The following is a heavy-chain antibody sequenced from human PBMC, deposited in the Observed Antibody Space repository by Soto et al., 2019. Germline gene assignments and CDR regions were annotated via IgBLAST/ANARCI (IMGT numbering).Heavy chain of an antibody. CDR1: GGSFSGYY. D-gene: IGHD6-13*01. Sequence: ASETLSLTCAVYGGSFSGYYWSWIRQPPGKGLEWIGEINHSGSTNYNPSLKSRVTISVDTSKSQFSLKLSSVTAADTAVYYCARNKREGQQLVRRGTGGMDVRGQGTTVTVSS. J-gene: IGHJ6*02. V-gene: IGHV4-34*01. CDR3: ARNKREGQQLVRRGTGGMDV. CDR2: INHSGST.